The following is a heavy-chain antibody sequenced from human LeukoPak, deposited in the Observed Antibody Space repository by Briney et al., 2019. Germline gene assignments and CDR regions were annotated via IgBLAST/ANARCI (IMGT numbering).Heavy chain of an antibody. D-gene: IGHD4-17*01. Sequence: GGSLRLSCAASGFTVSSNYMSWVRQAPGKGLEWVSVIYRGGSTYYADSVKGRFTISRDNSKNTLYLQMNSLRAEDTAVYYCARGDYGDYEYFQHWGQGTLVTVSS. V-gene: IGHV3-53*01. CDR3: ARGDYGDYEYFQH. J-gene: IGHJ1*01. CDR1: GFTVSSNY. CDR2: IYRGGST.